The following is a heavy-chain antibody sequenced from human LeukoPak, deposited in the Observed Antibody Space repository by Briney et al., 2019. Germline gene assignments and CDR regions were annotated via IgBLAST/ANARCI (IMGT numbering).Heavy chain of an antibody. J-gene: IGHJ6*03. V-gene: IGHV3-30*02. CDR2: IRYDGSNK. CDR1: GFTFSSYG. D-gene: IGHD3-22*01. Sequence: GGSLRLSCAASGFTFSSYGMHWVRQAPGKGLEWVAFIRYDGSNKYYADSVKGRFTISRDNSKSTLYLQMNSLRAEDTAVYYCAKGSKAVVFTRDHYMDVWGRGTTVTFSS. CDR3: AKGSKAVVFTRDHYMDV.